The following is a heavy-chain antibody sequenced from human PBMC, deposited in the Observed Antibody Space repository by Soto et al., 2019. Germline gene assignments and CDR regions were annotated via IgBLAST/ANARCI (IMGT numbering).Heavy chain of an antibody. Sequence: SQTRSLTFAMSVDSVSSNSSSWNWIRQSPSRGLEWLGRTYYKSKWNNDYALSVKSRITINPDTSKNQFSLHLYSVTPEDTAVYYCTGITWFRGMDVWGQGTPVTVSS. CDR3: TGITWFRGMDV. CDR2: TYYKSKWNN. J-gene: IGHJ6*02. CDR1: VDSVSSNSSS. V-gene: IGHV6-1*01. D-gene: IGHD3-10*01.